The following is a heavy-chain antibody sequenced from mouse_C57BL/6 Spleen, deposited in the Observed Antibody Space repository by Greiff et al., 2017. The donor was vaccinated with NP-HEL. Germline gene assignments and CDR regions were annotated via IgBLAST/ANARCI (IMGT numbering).Heavy chain of an antibody. V-gene: IGHV3-6*01. CDR2: ISYDGSN. J-gene: IGHJ3*01. D-gene: IGHD2-4*01. Sequence: VQLQQSGPGLVKPSQSLSLTCSVTGYSITSGYYWNWIRQFPGNKLEWMGYISYDGSNNYNPSLKNRISITRDTSKNQFFLKLNSVTTEDTATYYGASKGIYYDYDVRFAYWGQGTLVTVSA. CDR1: GYSITSGYY. CDR3: ASKGIYYDYDVRFAY.